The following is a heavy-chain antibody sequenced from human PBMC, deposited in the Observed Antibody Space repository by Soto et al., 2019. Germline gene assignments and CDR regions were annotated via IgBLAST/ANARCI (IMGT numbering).Heavy chain of an antibody. CDR3: ARGGPRYCSSTSCPRSYYYYYMDV. D-gene: IGHD2-2*01. J-gene: IGHJ6*03. CDR1: GGSFSGYY. CDR2: INHSGST. Sequence: QVQLQQWGAGLLKPSETLSLTCAVYGGSFSGYYWSWIRQPPGKGLEWIGEINHSGSTNYNPSLKSRVTISVDTSKNQFSLKLSSVTAADTAVYYCARGGPRYCSSTSCPRSYYYYYMDVWGKGTTVTVSS. V-gene: IGHV4-34*01.